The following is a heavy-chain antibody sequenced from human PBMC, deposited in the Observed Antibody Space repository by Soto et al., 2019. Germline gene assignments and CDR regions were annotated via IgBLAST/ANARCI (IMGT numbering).Heavy chain of an antibody. CDR1: GFTFSSYG. CDR3: ARPVYYGSGSYLFDY. Sequence: GGSLRLSCAASGFTFSSYGMHWVRQAPGKGLEWVAVIWYDGSNKYYADSVKGRFTISRDNSKNTLYLQMNSLRAEDTAVYYCARPVYYGSGSYLFDYWGQGTLVTVSS. D-gene: IGHD3-10*01. CDR2: IWYDGSNK. J-gene: IGHJ4*02. V-gene: IGHV3-33*01.